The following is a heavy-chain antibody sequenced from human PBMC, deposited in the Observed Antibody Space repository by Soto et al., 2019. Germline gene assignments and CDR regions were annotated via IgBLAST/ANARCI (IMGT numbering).Heavy chain of an antibody. Sequence: QITLKESGPTLVKPTQTLTLTCTFSGFSLSTSGVGVGWIRQPPGKALEWLALIYWNDDKRYSPSLKSRLTITKDTSKNQVVLTMTNMDPVDTATYYCAHRSSMTMVTTYDYWGQGTLVTVSS. CDR2: IYWNDDK. V-gene: IGHV2-5*01. D-gene: IGHD4-17*01. J-gene: IGHJ4*02. CDR1: GFSLSTSGVG. CDR3: AHRSSMTMVTTYDY.